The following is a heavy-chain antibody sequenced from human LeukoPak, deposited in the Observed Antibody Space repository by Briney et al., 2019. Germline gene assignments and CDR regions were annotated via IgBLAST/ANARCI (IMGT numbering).Heavy chain of an antibody. D-gene: IGHD2-15*01. J-gene: IGHJ4*02. V-gene: IGHV3-53*01. CDR3: ARVQYCSGGSCYGDY. CDR2: IYRGGET. Sequence: GGSLRLSCAASGFTVSSNYMRWVRQAPEKGLEWVSVIYRGGETYYADSVKGRFTISRDNSKNTLYLQMNSLRAEGTAVYYCARVQYCSGGSCYGDYWGQGTLVTVSS. CDR1: GFTVSSNY.